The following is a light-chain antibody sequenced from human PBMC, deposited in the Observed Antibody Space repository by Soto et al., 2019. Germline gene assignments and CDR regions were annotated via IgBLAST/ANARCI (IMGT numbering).Light chain of an antibody. Sequence: SVLTQPASVSGSPGQSITISCTGTSSDVGGYNYVSWYQQHPGKAPKLMIYEVSNRPSGVSNRFSGSKSGNTASLTISGLQAEDEADYYCSSYTISSTLVFGTGTKLTVL. CDR3: SSYTISSTLV. CDR1: SSDVGGYNY. CDR2: EVS. V-gene: IGLV2-14*01. J-gene: IGLJ1*01.